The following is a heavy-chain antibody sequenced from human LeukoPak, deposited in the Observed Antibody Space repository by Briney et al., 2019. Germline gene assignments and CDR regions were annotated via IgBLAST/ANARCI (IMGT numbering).Heavy chain of an antibody. D-gene: IGHD3-16*01. CDR3: AKDRIRGDSY. V-gene: IGHV3-23*01. CDR1: GFTFSDYY. J-gene: IGHJ4*02. CDR2: ISDTGGDT. Sequence: GGSLRLSCAASGFTFSDYYMNWIRQAPGKGLEWVSSISDTGGDTYYTDSVKGRFTISRDNSKNTLYLQMNSLRAEDTAVYYCAKDRIRGDSYWGQGTLVTVSS.